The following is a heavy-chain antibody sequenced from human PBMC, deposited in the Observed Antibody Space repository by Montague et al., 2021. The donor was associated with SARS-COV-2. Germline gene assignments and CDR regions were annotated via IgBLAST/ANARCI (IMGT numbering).Heavy chain of an antibody. V-gene: IGHV6-1*01. Sequence: CAISGDSVAGLRRRSEEHTPEPQYSSDSFAVSCLKYKWDSDYAESVKRRLVITPDTSKNQVSLQLNSVIPEDTAVYFCASSGITLTGLDAFDIWGQGTMVTVSS. J-gene: IGHJ3*02. CDR3: ASSGITLTGLDAFDI. D-gene: IGHD3-9*01. CDR1: GDSVAGLRRR. CDR2: SCLKYKWDS.